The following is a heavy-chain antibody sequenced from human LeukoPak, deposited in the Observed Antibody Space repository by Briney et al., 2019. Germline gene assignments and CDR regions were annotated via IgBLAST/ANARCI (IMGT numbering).Heavy chain of an antibody. CDR2: IYYSGTT. J-gene: IGHJ6*02. CDR3: ARAVVVAATPHYYYYYGMDV. D-gene: IGHD2-15*01. Sequence: SETLSLTCTVSGGSISSSNDYWGWIRQPPGRGLEWIGNIYYSGTTYYSPSLKSRVTISVDTSKNQFSLKLRSVTAADTAVYYCARAVVVAATPHYYYYYGMDVWGQGTTVTVSS. V-gene: IGHV4-39*01. CDR1: GGSISSSNDY.